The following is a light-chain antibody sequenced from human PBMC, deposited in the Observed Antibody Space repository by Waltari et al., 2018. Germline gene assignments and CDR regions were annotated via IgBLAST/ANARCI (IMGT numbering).Light chain of an antibody. J-gene: IGKJ5*01. CDR2: AAS. CDR3: QLYGRSLGLT. Sequence: EIVLTQSPGTLSLSPGERATLSCRARQSVSSIYLVWYQQKPGKAPRLLIYAASSRAPGTPDRFSGSGSGTEFTLTISRLEPEDFAVYYCQLYGRSLGLTFGQGTRLE. CDR1: QSVSSIY. V-gene: IGKV3-20*01.